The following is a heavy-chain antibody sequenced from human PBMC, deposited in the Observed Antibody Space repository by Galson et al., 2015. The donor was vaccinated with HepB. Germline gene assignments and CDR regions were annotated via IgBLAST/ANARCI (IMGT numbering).Heavy chain of an antibody. J-gene: IGHJ6*03. V-gene: IGHV4-39*01. CDR3: ARYDSSGYYRPVYYYMDV. D-gene: IGHD3-22*01. CDR1: GGSISSSSYY. Sequence: PSLTCTVSGGSISSSSYYWGWIRQPPGKGLEWIGSIYYSGSTYYNPSLKSRVTISVDTSKNQFSLKLSSVTAADTAVYYCARYDSSGYYRPVYYYMDVWGKGTTVTVSS. CDR2: IYYSGST.